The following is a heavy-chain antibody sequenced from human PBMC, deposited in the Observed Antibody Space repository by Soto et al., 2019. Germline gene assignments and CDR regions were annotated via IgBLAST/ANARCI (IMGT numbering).Heavy chain of an antibody. V-gene: IGHV4-30-2*01. CDR1: GASISSGGYS. CDR2: IYHSGST. D-gene: IGHD2-2*01. CDR3: ARGYCSSPSCYGMDV. J-gene: IGHJ6*02. Sequence: PSETLSLTCAVSGASISSGGYSWSWIRQPPGKGLEWIGYIYHSGSTYYNPSLKSRVTISADRSKNQFSLKLSSVTAADTAVYYCARGYCSSPSCYGMDVWGQGTTVTVSS.